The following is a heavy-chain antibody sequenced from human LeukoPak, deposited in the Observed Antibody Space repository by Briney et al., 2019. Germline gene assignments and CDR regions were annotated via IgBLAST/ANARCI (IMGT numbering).Heavy chain of an antibody. J-gene: IGHJ6*03. Sequence: GGSLRLSCAASGFTFSSYSMNWVRQAPGKGLEWVSSISSSSSYIYYADSVKGRFTISRDNAKNSLYLQMNSLRAEDTAVYYCARSLPDYGPDYYYMDVWGKGTTVTISS. CDR3: ARSLPDYGPDYYYMDV. V-gene: IGHV3-21*01. CDR1: GFTFSSYS. CDR2: ISSSSSYI. D-gene: IGHD4-17*01.